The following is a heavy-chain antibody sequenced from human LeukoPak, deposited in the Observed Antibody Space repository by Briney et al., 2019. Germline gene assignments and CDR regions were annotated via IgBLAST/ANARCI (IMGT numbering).Heavy chain of an antibody. CDR2: INPSGGNT. Sequence: ASVKVSCKASGYTFTSYYMHWVRQAPGQGLEWMGIINPSGGNTSYAQKFQGRVTMTRDTSTSTVYMELSSLRSEDTAVYYCARDPIVATILNWFDPWGQGTLVTVSS. CDR1: GYTFTSYY. CDR3: ARDPIVATILNWFDP. J-gene: IGHJ5*02. D-gene: IGHD5-12*01. V-gene: IGHV1-46*01.